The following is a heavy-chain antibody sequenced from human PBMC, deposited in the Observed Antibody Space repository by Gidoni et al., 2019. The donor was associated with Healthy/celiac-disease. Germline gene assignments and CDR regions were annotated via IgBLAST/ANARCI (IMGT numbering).Heavy chain of an antibody. D-gene: IGHD6-13*01. CDR1: GGSISSYY. CDR3: ARDNKQQLSPDWFDP. Sequence: QVQLQESGPGLVKPSETLSLTCTVSGGSISSYYWSWIRQPPGKGLEWIGYIYYSGSTNYNPSLKSRVTISVDTSKNQFSLKLSSVTAADTAVYYCARDNKQQLSPDWFDPWGQGTLVTVSS. J-gene: IGHJ5*02. CDR2: IYYSGST. V-gene: IGHV4-59*01.